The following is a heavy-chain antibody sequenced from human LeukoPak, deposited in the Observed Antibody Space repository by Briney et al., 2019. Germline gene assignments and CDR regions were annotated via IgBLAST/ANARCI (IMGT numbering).Heavy chain of an antibody. D-gene: IGHD6-19*01. CDR2: VHSGGNT. J-gene: IGHJ4*02. CDR1: GFTFSSYS. Sequence: GGSLRLSCAASGFTFSSYSMSWVRRAPGKGLEWVSVVHSGGNTYYADSVKGRFAISRDNSKNTLYLQMNSLRAEDTAVYFCARASTSGWDGFDHWGQGTLVTVSS. CDR3: ARASTSGWDGFDH. V-gene: IGHV3-53*01.